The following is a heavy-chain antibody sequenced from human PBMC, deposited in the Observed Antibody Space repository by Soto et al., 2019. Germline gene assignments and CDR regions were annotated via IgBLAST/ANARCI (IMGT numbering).Heavy chain of an antibody. J-gene: IGHJ6*02. V-gene: IGHV1-18*01. Sequence: ASMKVSCKASGYSFSTYGITWVRQAPGQGLEWLGWISPYNDDTKYAQRLQGRVTMTTDTSTRTAYMDIRGLRSDDTAIYYCARGGYYDSSGARNYHYYGMDVWGQGTTVTVSS. CDR2: ISPYNDDT. CDR3: ARGGYYDSSGARNYHYYGMDV. D-gene: IGHD3-22*01. CDR1: GYSFSTYG.